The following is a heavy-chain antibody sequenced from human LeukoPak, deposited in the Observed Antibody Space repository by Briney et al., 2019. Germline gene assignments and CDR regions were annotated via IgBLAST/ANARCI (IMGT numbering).Heavy chain of an antibody. J-gene: IGHJ3*02. D-gene: IGHD3-22*01. Sequence: GGSLRLSCATSGFTFSSYAMHWVRQAPGKGLEWVAFIRYDGSNKYYADSVKGRSTISRDNSKNTLYLQMNSLRAEDTAVYYCAKALDTSGYYPADAFDIWGQGTMVTVSS. V-gene: IGHV3-30*02. CDR3: AKALDTSGYYPADAFDI. CDR2: IRYDGSNK. CDR1: GFTFSSYA.